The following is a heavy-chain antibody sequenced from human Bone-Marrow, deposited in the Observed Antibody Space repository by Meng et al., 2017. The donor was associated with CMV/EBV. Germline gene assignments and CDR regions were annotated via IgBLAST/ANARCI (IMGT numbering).Heavy chain of an antibody. D-gene: IGHD3-3*01. V-gene: IGHV1-69*05. J-gene: IGHJ6*02. CDR3: ASSMTIFGVVVFGVDV. CDR2: IIPIFGTP. Sequence: SVKVSCKASGGTFSNYAINWVRQAPGQGLEWMGGIIPIFGTPNYAQKFQGRVTITTDESTSTAYMELSSLRSEDTAVYYCASSMTIFGVVVFGVDVWGQGTTVTVSS. CDR1: GGTFSNYA.